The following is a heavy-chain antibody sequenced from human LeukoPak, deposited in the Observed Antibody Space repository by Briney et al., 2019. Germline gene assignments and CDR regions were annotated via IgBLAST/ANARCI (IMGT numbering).Heavy chain of an antibody. D-gene: IGHD2-15*01. Sequence: SETLSLTCTVSGGSISSYYWSWIRQPAGKGLEWIGRIYTSGSTNYNPSLKNRVTMSVDTSKNQFSLKLSSVTAADTAVYYCARDKVRYCSGGSCYYYGMDVWGKGTTVTVSS. J-gene: IGHJ6*04. CDR3: ARDKVRYCSGGSCYYYGMDV. V-gene: IGHV4-4*07. CDR1: GGSISSYY. CDR2: IYTSGST.